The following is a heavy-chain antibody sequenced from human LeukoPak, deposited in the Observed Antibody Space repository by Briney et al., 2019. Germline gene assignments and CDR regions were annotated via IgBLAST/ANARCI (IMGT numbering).Heavy chain of an antibody. CDR1: GFTFSRYG. Sequence: PGSSLRLSCAASGFTFSRYGMHWVRQAPGKGLEWVAVIWYDGSKKNYADSVKGRFTISRDNSKNTLNLQMTSLRAEDTAVYYCARVSEDYSSGWYEEYFQYWGQGTLVIVSS. J-gene: IGHJ1*01. CDR3: ARVSEDYSSGWYEEYFQY. V-gene: IGHV3-33*01. CDR2: IWYDGSKK. D-gene: IGHD6-19*01.